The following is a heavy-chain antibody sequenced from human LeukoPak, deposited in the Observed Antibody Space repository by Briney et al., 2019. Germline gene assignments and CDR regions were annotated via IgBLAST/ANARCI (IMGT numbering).Heavy chain of an antibody. Sequence: PGGSLRLSCAASGFTFSSYWMSWVRQAPGKGLEWVANIKQDGSEKYYVDSVKGRFTISRHNAQTSLYLPMNSLRAEDTAVYYCARGRDSSSSYPGYWGQGTLVTVSS. V-gene: IGHV3-7*04. D-gene: IGHD6-6*01. J-gene: IGHJ4*02. CDR2: IKQDGSEK. CDR3: ARGRDSSSSYPGY. CDR1: GFTFSSYW.